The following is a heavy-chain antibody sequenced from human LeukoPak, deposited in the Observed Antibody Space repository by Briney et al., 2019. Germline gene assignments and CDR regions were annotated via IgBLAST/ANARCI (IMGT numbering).Heavy chain of an antibody. CDR3: AGGGSCYGGTY. CDR2: IYGGGST. CDR1: GLTVSTNY. D-gene: IGHD2-15*01. Sequence: GGSLRLSCAVSGLTVSTNYMTWVRQAPGKGLECVSVIYGGGSTYYADSVKGRFTISRDNSKNTLYLQMNSLRAEDMAVYYCAGGGSCYGGTYWGQGTLVTVSS. J-gene: IGHJ4*02. V-gene: IGHV3-66*02.